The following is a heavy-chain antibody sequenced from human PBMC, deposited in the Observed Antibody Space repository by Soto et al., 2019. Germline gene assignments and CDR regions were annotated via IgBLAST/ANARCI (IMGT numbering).Heavy chain of an antibody. D-gene: IGHD3-16*01. CDR1: GGTFSSYA. CDR2: IIPIFGTA. V-gene: IGHV1-69*01. Sequence: QVQLVQSGAEVKKPGSSVTVSCKASGGTFSSYAISWVRQAPGQVLEWMGGIIPIFGTANYAQKFQGRVTITADESTSTAYMELSSLRSEDTAVYYCASSRSRTTYGEADYWGQGTLVTVSS. J-gene: IGHJ4*02. CDR3: ASSRSRTTYGEADY.